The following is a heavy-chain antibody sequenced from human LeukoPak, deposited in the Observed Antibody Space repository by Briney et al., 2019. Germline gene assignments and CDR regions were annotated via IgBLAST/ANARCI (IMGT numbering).Heavy chain of an antibody. V-gene: IGHV1-2*02. D-gene: IGHD2-15*01. Sequence: ASVKVSCKASGYTFTGYYMHWVRQAPGQGPEWMGWINPNSDCTNYAQKIQGRVTFTSDTLNTTIYIEAASLTSDDTALYYRIRGRASHCSGGSGPLLEHWGQGALVTVSS. CDR1: GYTFTGYY. CDR2: INPNSDCT. J-gene: IGHJ1*01. CDR3: IRGRASHCSGGSGPLLEH.